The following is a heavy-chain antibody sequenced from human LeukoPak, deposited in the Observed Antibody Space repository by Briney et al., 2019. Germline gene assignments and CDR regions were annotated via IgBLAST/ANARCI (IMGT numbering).Heavy chain of an antibody. J-gene: IGHJ4*02. CDR1: GGSMNSYY. CDR3: ARGRSFDY. CDR2: IYYSGST. V-gene: IGHV4-59*08. Sequence: SETLSLTCSVSGGSMNSYYWSWIRQSPGKGLEWIGYIYYSGSTNYNPSLKSRVTISVDTSKNQFSLKLSSVTAADTAVYYCARGRSFDYWGQGIQVTVSS.